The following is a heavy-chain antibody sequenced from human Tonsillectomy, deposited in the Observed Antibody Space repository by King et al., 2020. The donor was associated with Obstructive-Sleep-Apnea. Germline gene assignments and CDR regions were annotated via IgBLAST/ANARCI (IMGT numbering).Heavy chain of an antibody. V-gene: IGHV5-51*01. CDR1: GYNFAINW. CDR3: ASQGDLLERRDDALDI. D-gene: IGHD1-1*01. Sequence: DVQLVQSRAEVKKPGESLKISCKASGYNFAINWIGWVRQMPGKGLQWMGIIFPADSDTRYSPSFQGRVTLSADKSISTAYLQWGSLKPSDTAMYYCASQGDLLERRDDALDIWGQGKRVTVSS. J-gene: IGHJ3*02. CDR2: IFPADSDT.